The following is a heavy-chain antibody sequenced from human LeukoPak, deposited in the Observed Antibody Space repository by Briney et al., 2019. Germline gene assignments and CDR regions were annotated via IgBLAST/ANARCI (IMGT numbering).Heavy chain of an antibody. V-gene: IGHV3-7*01. D-gene: IGHD4-23*01. CDR1: GFTFSDYW. Sequence: GGSPRLSCAASGFTFSDYWMSWMRQAPGKGLEWVANIKYDGNEKYYVDSVKGRFTISRDNAKNALYLQLNSLRVEDTAVYYCKSGGAAPGSFDYWGQGALVTVSP. J-gene: IGHJ4*02. CDR2: IKYDGNEK. CDR3: KSGGAAPGSFDY.